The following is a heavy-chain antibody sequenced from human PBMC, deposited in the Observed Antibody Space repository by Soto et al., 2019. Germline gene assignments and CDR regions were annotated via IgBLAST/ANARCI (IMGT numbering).Heavy chain of an antibody. Sequence: QLQLQESGPGLVKPSETLSLTCTVSGGSISSSSYYWGWIRQPPGKGLEWIGGIYYSGSTYYNPSLKSPVTISVDTSKNQFSLKLSSVTAADTAVYYCARHTPAISISDHWGQGTLVTVSS. CDR3: ARHTPAISISDH. D-gene: IGHD2-15*01. V-gene: IGHV4-39*01. CDR2: IYYSGST. J-gene: IGHJ4*02. CDR1: GGSISSSSYY.